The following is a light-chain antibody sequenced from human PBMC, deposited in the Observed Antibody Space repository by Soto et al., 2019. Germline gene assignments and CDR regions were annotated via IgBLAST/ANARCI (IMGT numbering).Light chain of an antibody. J-gene: IGLJ3*02. CDR3: SSYAGTYTFV. CDR2: GVT. V-gene: IGLV2-14*01. Sequence: QSALTQPASVSGSPGQSINISCTGTSSDVGAYDYVSWYQQHPGKAPKLLIYGVTNRPSGVSDRFSGSKSGNSASLTISGLQADDEADYHCSSYAGTYTFVFGGGTKLTVL. CDR1: SSDVGAYDY.